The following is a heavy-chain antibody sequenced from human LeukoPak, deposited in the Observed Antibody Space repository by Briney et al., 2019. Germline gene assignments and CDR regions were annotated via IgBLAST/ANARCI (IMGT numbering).Heavy chain of an antibody. Sequence: SETLSLTCAVYGGSLSAYYWSWIRQLPGKGLEWIGEINHSGSTNYNPSLKSRVTISVDTSKNQFSLKLSSVTAADTAVYYCARGIQKDSSGYYVDYWGQGTLVTVSS. J-gene: IGHJ4*02. CDR3: ARGIQKDSSGYYVDY. CDR1: GGSLSAYY. CDR2: INHSGST. D-gene: IGHD3-22*01. V-gene: IGHV4-34*01.